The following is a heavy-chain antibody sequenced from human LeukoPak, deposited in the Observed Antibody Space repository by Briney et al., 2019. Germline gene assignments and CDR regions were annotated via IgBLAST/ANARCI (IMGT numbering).Heavy chain of an antibody. D-gene: IGHD3-3*01. V-gene: IGHV3-23*01. CDR2: ISGSGGST. J-gene: IGHJ4*02. CDR3: AKINSPGFLEWLSDFDY. Sequence: TGGSLRLSCAASGFTFSSYAMSWVRQAPGKGLEWVSAISGSGGSTYYADSVKGRFTISRDNSKNTLYLQMNSLRAEDTAVYYCAKINSPGFLEWLSDFDYWGQGTLVTVSS. CDR1: GFTFSSYA.